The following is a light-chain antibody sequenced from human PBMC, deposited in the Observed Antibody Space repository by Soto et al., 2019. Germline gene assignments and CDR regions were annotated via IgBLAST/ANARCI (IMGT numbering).Light chain of an antibody. Sequence: QSALTQPPSASGTPGQSVTISCTGTSSDVGGNNFVSWYQQHPGKAPQIMIYDVSQRPLGVPDRFSCSNSGNTASLSVSQLHAEDEDDYYCWSYAGSPVVFGGGTKLTVL. V-gene: IGLV2-8*01. CDR2: DVS. CDR1: SSDVGGNNF. J-gene: IGLJ2*01. CDR3: WSYAGSPVV.